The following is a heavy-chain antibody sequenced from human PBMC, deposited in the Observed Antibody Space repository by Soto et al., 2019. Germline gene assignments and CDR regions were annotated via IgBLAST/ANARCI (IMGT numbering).Heavy chain of an antibody. CDR3: ASRDRGTSVDY. J-gene: IGHJ4*02. D-gene: IGHD1-7*01. CDR2: IYRTGST. Sequence: SETLSLTCAVSGGSFTSNNWWTWVRQPPGQGLEWIGEIYRTGSTNYNPSLKSRVTISLDKSENQFSLKVTSLTAADTAVYYCASRDRGTSVDYWGQGTLVTVSS. CDR1: GGSFTSNNW. V-gene: IGHV4-4*02.